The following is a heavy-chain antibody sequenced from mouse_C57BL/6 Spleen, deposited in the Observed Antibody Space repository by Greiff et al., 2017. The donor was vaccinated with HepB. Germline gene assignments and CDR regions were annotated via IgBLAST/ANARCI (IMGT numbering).Heavy chain of an antibody. CDR3: ASPFYYGSSHYYAMDY. J-gene: IGHJ4*01. Sequence: EVQLQQSGAELVKPGASVKLSCTASGFNIKDYYMHWVKQRTEQGLEWIGRIDPEDGETKYAPKFQGKATITADTSTNTDYLQLSSLTSEDTAVYYCASPFYYGSSHYYAMDYWGQGTSVTVSS. V-gene: IGHV14-2*01. D-gene: IGHD1-1*01. CDR1: GFNIKDYY. CDR2: IDPEDGET.